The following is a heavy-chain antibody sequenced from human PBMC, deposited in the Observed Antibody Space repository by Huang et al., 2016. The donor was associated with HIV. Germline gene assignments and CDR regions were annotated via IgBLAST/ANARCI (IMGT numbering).Heavy chain of an antibody. CDR3: ARPKLGAHDSFDV. CDR2: INHSGSP. Sequence: QVQLQQWGAGLLKPSETLSLTCAVSGGSFSGYYWRLIRQPPGKGLEWIGQINHSGSPDYNPCLKSRVTMSVDTSKNQFSLTLNSVSASDTAVYFCARPKLGAHDSFDVWGLGTMVTVSS. D-gene: IGHD1-26*01. CDR1: GGSFSGYY. V-gene: IGHV4-34*01. J-gene: IGHJ3*01.